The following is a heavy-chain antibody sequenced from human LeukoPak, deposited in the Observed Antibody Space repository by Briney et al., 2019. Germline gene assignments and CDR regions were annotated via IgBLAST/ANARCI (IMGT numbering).Heavy chain of an antibody. V-gene: IGHV1-8*01. D-gene: IGHD6-13*01. Sequence: ASVKVSCTASGYTFTSYDINWVRQATGQGLEWMGWMNPNSGNTGYAQKFQGRVTMTRNTSISTAYMELSSLRSEDTAVYYCARGRAAAAGKGNWFDPWGQGTLVTVSS. CDR3: ARGRAAAAGKGNWFDP. CDR1: GYTFTSYD. J-gene: IGHJ5*02. CDR2: MNPNSGNT.